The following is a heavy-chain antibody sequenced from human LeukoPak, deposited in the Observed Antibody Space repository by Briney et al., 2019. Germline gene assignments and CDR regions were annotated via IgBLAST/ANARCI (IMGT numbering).Heavy chain of an antibody. J-gene: IGHJ4*02. Sequence: SETLSLTCTVSGGSISSYYWSWIRQPPGKGLEWIGYIYYSGGTNYNPSLKSRVTISVDTSKNQFSLKLSSVTAADTAVYYCARDDQGLYYFDYWGQGTLVTVSS. CDR2: IYYSGGT. CDR1: GGSISSYY. CDR3: ARDDQGLYYFDY. V-gene: IGHV4-59*01.